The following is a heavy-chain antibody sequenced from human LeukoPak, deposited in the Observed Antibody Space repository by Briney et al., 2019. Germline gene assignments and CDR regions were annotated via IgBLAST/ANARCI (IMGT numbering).Heavy chain of an antibody. CDR3: ARVSTYKYCSGGSCYLPYFDY. D-gene: IGHD2-15*01. V-gene: IGHV4-59*01. Sequence: SETLSLTCTVSGGSISSYYWSWIRQPPGKGLEWIGYIYYSGSTNYNPSLKSRVTISVDTSKNQFSLKLSSVTAADTAVYYCARVSTYKYCSGGSCYLPYFDYWGQGTLVTVSS. CDR1: GGSISSYY. CDR2: IYYSGST. J-gene: IGHJ4*02.